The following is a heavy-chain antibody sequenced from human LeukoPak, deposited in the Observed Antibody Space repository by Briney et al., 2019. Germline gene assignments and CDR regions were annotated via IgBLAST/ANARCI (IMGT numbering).Heavy chain of an antibody. CDR1: GFTFSSYG. CDR3: AKDAGIAAAGTGVVDY. J-gene: IGHJ4*02. Sequence: GGSLRLSCAASGFTFSSYGMHWVRQAPGKGLEWVAVIWYGGSNKYYADSVKGRFTISRDNSKNTLYLQMNSLRAEDTAVYYCAKDAGIAAAGTGVVDYWGQGTLVTVSS. V-gene: IGHV3-30*02. D-gene: IGHD6-13*01. CDR2: IWYGGSNK.